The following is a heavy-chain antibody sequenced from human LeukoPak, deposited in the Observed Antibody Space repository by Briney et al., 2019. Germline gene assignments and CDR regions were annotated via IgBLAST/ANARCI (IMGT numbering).Heavy chain of an antibody. CDR1: GFTLSSYA. D-gene: IGHD6-19*01. CDR2: ISGSGGST. CDR3: ARQTYSSGWYSDY. Sequence: GGSLRLSCAASGFTLSSYAMSWVRQAPGKGLEWVSAISGSGGSTYYADSVKGRFTISRDNSKNTLYLQMNSLRAEDTAVYYCARQTYSSGWYSDYWRQGTLVTVSS. V-gene: IGHV3-23*01. J-gene: IGHJ4*02.